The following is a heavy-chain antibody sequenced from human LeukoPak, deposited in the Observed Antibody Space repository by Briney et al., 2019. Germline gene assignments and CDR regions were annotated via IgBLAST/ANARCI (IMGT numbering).Heavy chain of an antibody. CDR1: GFTFSSHW. CDR2: ISYDGSNK. V-gene: IGHV3-30*18. D-gene: IGHD1-26*01. J-gene: IGHJ4*02. Sequence: GGSLRLSCAASGFTFSSHWMTWIRQAPGKGLEWVAVISYDGSNKYYADSVKGRFTTSRDNSKNTLYLQMNSLRAEDTAVYYCAKPLWPRGPFDYWGQGTLVTVSS. CDR3: AKPLWPRGPFDY.